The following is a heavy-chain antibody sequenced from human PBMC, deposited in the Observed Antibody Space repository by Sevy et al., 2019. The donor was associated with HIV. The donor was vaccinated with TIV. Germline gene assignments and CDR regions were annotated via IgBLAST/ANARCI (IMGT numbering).Heavy chain of an antibody. CDR2: IYPGDSDT. D-gene: IGHD3-10*01. V-gene: IGHV5-51*01. CDR1: GYSFTSYW. CDR3: ARRITMVRGVTYFDY. Sequence: GESLKISCKGSGYSFTSYWIGWVRQMPGKGLEWMGIIYPGDSDTRYSPSFQGQVTISADKSIGTAYLQWSSLKASDTAMYYCARRITMVRGVTYFDYWGQGTLVTVSS. J-gene: IGHJ4*02.